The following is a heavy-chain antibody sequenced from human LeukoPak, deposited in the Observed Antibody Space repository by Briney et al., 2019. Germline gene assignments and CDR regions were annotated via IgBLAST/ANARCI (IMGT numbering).Heavy chain of an antibody. Sequence: ASVKVSCKASGYTFTGYYMHWVRQAPGQGLEWMGWINPNSGGANYAQKFQGRVTMTRDTSISTAYMELSRLRSDDTAVYYCARDRHYSSNNWFDPWGQGTLVTVSS. D-gene: IGHD6-13*01. V-gene: IGHV1-2*02. CDR3: ARDRHYSSNNWFDP. J-gene: IGHJ5*02. CDR2: INPNSGGA. CDR1: GYTFTGYY.